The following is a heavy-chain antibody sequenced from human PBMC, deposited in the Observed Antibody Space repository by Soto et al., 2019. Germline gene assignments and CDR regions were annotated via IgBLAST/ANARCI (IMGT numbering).Heavy chain of an antibody. D-gene: IGHD3-10*01. J-gene: IGHJ6*02. CDR2: IYYSGST. CDR3: AREGITLGYYYYGMDV. CDR1: GGSISSGDYY. Sequence: SETLSLTCTVSGGSISSGDYYWSWIRQPPGKGLEWIGYIYYSGSTYYNPSLKSRVTISVDTSKNQFSLKLSSVTAADTAVYYRAREGITLGYYYYGMDVWGQGTTVTVSS. V-gene: IGHV4-30-4*01.